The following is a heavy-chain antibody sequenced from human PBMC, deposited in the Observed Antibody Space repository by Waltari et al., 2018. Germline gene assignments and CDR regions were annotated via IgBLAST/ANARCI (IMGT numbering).Heavy chain of an antibody. Sequence: EVQVEESGGDLIQPGGSLRLSCAVSGFTVSNSYRSWVRQAPGKGLEWVSIIYSAGHTNYADSVKDRFIISRDNSKNTVDLQMNSLRVEDTAMYYCTRDRGAPATAMGFDSWGQGTLVTVSS. CDR1: GFTVSNSY. V-gene: IGHV3-53*01. D-gene: IGHD5-18*01. CDR2: IYSAGHT. J-gene: IGHJ4*02. CDR3: TRDRGAPATAMGFDS.